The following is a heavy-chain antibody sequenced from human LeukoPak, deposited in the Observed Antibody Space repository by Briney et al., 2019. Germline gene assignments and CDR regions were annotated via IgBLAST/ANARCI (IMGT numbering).Heavy chain of an antibody. D-gene: IGHD3-3*01. CDR1: GFTFSSYA. V-gene: IGHV3-30*04. CDR2: ISYDGSNK. Sequence: GGSLRLSCAASGFTFSSYAMHWVRQAPGKGLEWVAVISYDGSNKYYADSVKGRFTISGDNSKNTLYLQMNSLRAEDTAVYYCAGEVYDFWSGYSFDYWGQGTLVTVSS. CDR3: AGEVYDFWSGYSFDY. J-gene: IGHJ4*02.